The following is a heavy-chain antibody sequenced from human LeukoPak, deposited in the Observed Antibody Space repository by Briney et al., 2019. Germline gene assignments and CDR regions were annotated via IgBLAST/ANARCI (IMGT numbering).Heavy chain of an antibody. D-gene: IGHD3-22*01. Sequence: GGSLRLSCAASGFIFSNYDMSWVRQAPGKGLEWVSAISTSGSSTYYADSVKGRFTISRDNSKNTLDLQMNSLRAEDTAVYYCAKSSVGQWLNYYFDYWGQGTLVTVSS. CDR2: ISTSGSST. CDR3: AKSSVGQWLNYYFDY. V-gene: IGHV3-23*01. J-gene: IGHJ4*02. CDR1: GFIFSNYD.